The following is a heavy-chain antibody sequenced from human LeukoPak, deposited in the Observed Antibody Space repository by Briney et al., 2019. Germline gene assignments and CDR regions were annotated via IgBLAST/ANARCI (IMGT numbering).Heavy chain of an antibody. CDR2: ISGSGGST. CDR1: GFTFSSYA. D-gene: IGHD2-15*01. CDR3: AKVGVVVVVAATLGYMDV. V-gene: IGHV3-23*01. Sequence: GGSLRLSCAASGFTFSSYAMSWVRQAPGEGLEWVSAISGSGGSTYYGDSVKGRFTISRDNSKNTLYLQMNSLRAEDTAVYYCAKVGVVVVVAATLGYMDVWGKGTTVTISS. J-gene: IGHJ6*03.